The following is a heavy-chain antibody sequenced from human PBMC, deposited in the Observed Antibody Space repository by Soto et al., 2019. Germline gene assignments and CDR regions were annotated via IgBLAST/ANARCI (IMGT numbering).Heavy chain of an antibody. CDR3: AVNGDYGDGRYMDV. D-gene: IGHD4-17*01. CDR2: IYYSGST. Sequence: PSETLSLTCTVSGGSISSSSYYWGWIRQPPGKGLEWIGSIYYSGSTYYNPSLKSRVTISVDTSKSQFSLKLSSVTAADTAVYYCAVNGDYGDGRYMDVWGKGTPVTVSS. CDR1: GGSISSSSYY. V-gene: IGHV4-39*01. J-gene: IGHJ6*03.